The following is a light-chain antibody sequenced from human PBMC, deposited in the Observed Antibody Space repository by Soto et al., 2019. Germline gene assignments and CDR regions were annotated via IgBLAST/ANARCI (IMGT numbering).Light chain of an antibody. CDR1: SSNIGAGYD. CDR3: QSYDSSLSAVV. Sequence: VLTQPPSVSGAPGQRVTISCTGSSSNIGAGYDVHWYQQLPGTAPKLLIYGNSNRPSGVPDRFSGSKSGTSASLAITGLQAEDEADYYCQSYDSSLSAVVFGGGTKLTVL. V-gene: IGLV1-40*01. J-gene: IGLJ2*01. CDR2: GNS.